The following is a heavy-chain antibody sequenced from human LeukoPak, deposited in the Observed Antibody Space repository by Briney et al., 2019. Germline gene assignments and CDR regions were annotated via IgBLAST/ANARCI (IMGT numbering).Heavy chain of an antibody. V-gene: IGHV4-34*01. Sequence: SETLSLTCAAYGGSFSGYYWSWIRQPPGKGLEWIGEINHSGSTNYNPSLKSRVTISVDTSKNQFSLKLSSVTAADTAVYCCAREGLVGAREFSTPAAPNWFDPWGQGTLVTVSS. CDR3: AREGLVGAREFSTPAAPNWFDP. D-gene: IGHD2-2*01. CDR2: INHSGST. CDR1: GGSFSGYY. J-gene: IGHJ5*02.